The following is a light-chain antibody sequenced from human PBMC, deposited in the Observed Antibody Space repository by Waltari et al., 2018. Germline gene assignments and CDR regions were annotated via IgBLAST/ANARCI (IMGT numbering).Light chain of an antibody. Sequence: EIVLTQSPGTLSLSPGERATSACRASQSVSSSSLAWYQQKPGQAPRLLIYGASSRATGIPDRFSGSGSGTDFTLTISRLEPEDFAVCYCQQYSSSPYTFGQGTKLEIK. CDR3: QQYSSSPYT. V-gene: IGKV3-20*01. CDR1: QSVSSSS. CDR2: GAS. J-gene: IGKJ2*01.